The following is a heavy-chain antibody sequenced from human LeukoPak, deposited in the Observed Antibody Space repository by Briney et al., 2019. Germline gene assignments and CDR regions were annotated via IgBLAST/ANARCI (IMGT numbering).Heavy chain of an antibody. V-gene: IGHV3-23*01. Sequence: GGSLRLSCAASGFTFSSYAMSWVRQAPGKGLEWVSAISGSGGSTYYADSVKGRFTISRDNSKNTLYLQMNSLRAEDTAVYYCVGFPLKAVAGIAPGPWGQGTLVTVSS. J-gene: IGHJ5*02. D-gene: IGHD6-19*01. CDR2: ISGSGGST. CDR1: GFTFSSYA. CDR3: VGFPLKAVAGIAPGP.